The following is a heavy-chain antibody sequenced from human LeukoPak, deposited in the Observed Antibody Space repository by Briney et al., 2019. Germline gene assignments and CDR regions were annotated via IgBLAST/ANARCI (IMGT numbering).Heavy chain of an antibody. Sequence: GGSLRLSCAASGFTFSSHDMHWVRQATGKGLEWVSAIGTDGKTYYPGSVKGRFTISRDNAKNSLFLQMNSLRDEDTAVYYCARDDSWAFDHWGQGSLVTVSS. CDR1: GFTFSSHD. J-gene: IGHJ4*02. V-gene: IGHV3-13*04. CDR2: IGTDGKT. CDR3: ARDDSWAFDH. D-gene: IGHD2-21*01.